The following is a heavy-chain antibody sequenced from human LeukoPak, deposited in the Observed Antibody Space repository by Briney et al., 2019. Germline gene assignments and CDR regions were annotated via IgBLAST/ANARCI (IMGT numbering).Heavy chain of an antibody. V-gene: IGHV1-8*01. CDR1: EYTFTSYA. D-gene: IGHD6-6*01. J-gene: IGHJ4*02. CDR2: MNLNSGNT. Sequence: ASVKLSCKVSEYTFTSYAINWVRHATGQGIEWMGWMNLNSGNTGYAQKIQGRVTMTRVTSISTAYMEMNNLTSEDTAVYSDARGSWGEIAGRKSFEFWGQGSLVTVSS. CDR3: ARGSWGEIAGRKSFEF.